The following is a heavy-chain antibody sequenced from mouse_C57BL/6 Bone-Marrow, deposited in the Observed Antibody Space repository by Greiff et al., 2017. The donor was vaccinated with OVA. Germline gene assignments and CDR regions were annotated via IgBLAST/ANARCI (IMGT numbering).Heavy chain of an antibody. CDR1: GYTFTDYY. CDR2: IYPGSGNT. D-gene: IGHD2-4*01. Sequence: VQLQQSGAELVRPGASVKLSCKASGYTFTDYYINWVKQRPGQGLEWIARIYPGSGNTYYNEKFKGKATLTAEKSSITAYMQLSSLTSEDSAVYFCAREIYYDYEDYFDYWGQGTTLTVSS. V-gene: IGHV1-76*01. J-gene: IGHJ2*01. CDR3: AREIYYDYEDYFDY.